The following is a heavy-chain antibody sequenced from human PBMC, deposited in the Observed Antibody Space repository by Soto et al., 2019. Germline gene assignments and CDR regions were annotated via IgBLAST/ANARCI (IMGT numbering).Heavy chain of an antibody. D-gene: IGHD2-2*01. CDR1: GGSISSSSYY. Sequence: PSETLSLTCTVSGGSISSSSYYWGWIRQPPGKGLEWIGSIYYSGSTYYNPSLKSRVTISVDTSKSQFSLKLSFVTAADTAVYYCARISMPPNYYFGMDVWGQGTTVTVSS. J-gene: IGHJ6*02. CDR2: IYYSGST. V-gene: IGHV4-39*01. CDR3: ARISMPPNYYFGMDV.